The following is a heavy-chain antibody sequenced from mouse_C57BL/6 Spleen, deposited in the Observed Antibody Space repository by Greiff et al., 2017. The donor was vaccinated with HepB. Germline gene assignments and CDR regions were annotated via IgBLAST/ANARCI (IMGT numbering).Heavy chain of an antibody. CDR2: ISSGGSYT. D-gene: IGHD1-1*01. V-gene: IGHV5-6*01. CDR1: GFTFSSYG. CDR3: ARQFITTVGFAY. J-gene: IGHJ3*01. Sequence: EVQLVESGGDLVKPGGSLKLSCAASGFTFSSYGMSWVRQTPDKRLEWVATISSGGSYTYYPDSVKGRFTISRDNAKNTLYLQMSSLKSEDTAMYYCARQFITTVGFAYWGQGTLVTVSA.